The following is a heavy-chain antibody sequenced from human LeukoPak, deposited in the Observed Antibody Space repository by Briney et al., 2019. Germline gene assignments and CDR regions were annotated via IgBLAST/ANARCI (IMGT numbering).Heavy chain of an antibody. CDR3: ARGGETEDYYYLDV. CDR1: GYTFTNYL. Sequence: AAVPDSRQASGYTFTNYLFNWVRQPPGQGLEWMGWISDYNGNTNYAQKLQGRVTMTTDTSTSTDYMELRSLRSDDAAVYYGARGGETEDYYYLDVWGKGTTVTVSS. D-gene: IGHD3-10*01. J-gene: IGHJ6*03. CDR2: ISDYNGNT. V-gene: IGHV1-18*01.